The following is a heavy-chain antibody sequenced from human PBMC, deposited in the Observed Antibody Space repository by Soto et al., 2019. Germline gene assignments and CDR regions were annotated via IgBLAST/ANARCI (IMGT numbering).Heavy chain of an antibody. CDR3: AKKGDIVVVAGDAFDI. V-gene: IGHV3-23*01. J-gene: IGHJ3*02. Sequence: GGSLRLSCAASGFTISSYAMSWVRQAPGKGLEWVSAISGSGGSTYYADSVKGRFTISRDNSKNTLYLQMNSLRAEDTAVYYCAKKGDIVVVAGDAFDIWGQGTMVNVSS. CDR1: GFTISSYA. D-gene: IGHD2-15*01. CDR2: ISGSGGST.